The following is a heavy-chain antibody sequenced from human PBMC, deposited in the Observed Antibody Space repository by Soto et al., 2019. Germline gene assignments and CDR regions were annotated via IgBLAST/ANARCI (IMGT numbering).Heavy chain of an antibody. CDR2: ISGSGGSI. Sequence: GGSLRLSCAASGFTFSSYAMSWVRQAPGKGLEWVSAISGSGGSIYYADSVKGRFTISRDNAKNSLYLQMNSLRAEDTAVYYCARVLVFYGGFDPWGQGTLVTVSS. V-gene: IGHV3-23*01. D-gene: IGHD2-21*02. J-gene: IGHJ5*02. CDR1: GFTFSSYA. CDR3: ARVLVFYGGFDP.